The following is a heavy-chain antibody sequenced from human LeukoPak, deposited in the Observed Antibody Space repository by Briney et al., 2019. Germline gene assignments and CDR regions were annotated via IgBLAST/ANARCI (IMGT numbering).Heavy chain of an antibody. CDR3: ARINSGLKWGDALDI. CDR1: GFTFSSYA. Sequence: PGGSLRLSCAASGFTFSSYAMSWVRQAPGKGLEWVSAISGSGGNTYYADSVKGRFTISRDNAKKTLYLQMSSLRAEDTAVYYCARINSGLKWGDALDIWGQGTKVTVSS. CDR2: ISGSGGNT. V-gene: IGHV3-23*01. D-gene: IGHD5-12*01. J-gene: IGHJ3*02.